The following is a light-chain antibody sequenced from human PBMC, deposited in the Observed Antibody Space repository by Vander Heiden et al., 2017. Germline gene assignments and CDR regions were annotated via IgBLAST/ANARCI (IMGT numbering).Light chain of an antibody. CDR2: DTY. CDR1: SSNIGNNY. Sequence: QSVLTPPPSVSAAPGQKVTISCSGSSSNIGNNYISWYQQFPGTAPKLLIYDTYQRPSGIPGRFSGAKSGTSATLDITGLQTGDEADYYCGTWDSSLSVGVFGGGTKVTVL. CDR3: GTWDSSLSVGV. V-gene: IGLV1-51*01. J-gene: IGLJ3*02.